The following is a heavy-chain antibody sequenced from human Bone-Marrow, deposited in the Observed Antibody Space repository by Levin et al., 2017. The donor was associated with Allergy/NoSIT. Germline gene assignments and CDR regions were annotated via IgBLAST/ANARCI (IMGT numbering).Heavy chain of an antibody. V-gene: IGHV1-69*08. D-gene: IGHD2-2*02. Sequence: SVKVSCEASGGPFRSYTISWVRQVPGERLEWMGRIIPYLDKTDYAQKFQGRITVTADKSTTTSYLEVRSLRSDDTGIYYCAREYDLIEVSSAIRPSYFDYWGQGTLVRVSS. CDR2: IIPYLDKT. CDR3: AREYDLIEVSSAIRPSYFDY. CDR1: GGPFRSYT. J-gene: IGHJ4*02.